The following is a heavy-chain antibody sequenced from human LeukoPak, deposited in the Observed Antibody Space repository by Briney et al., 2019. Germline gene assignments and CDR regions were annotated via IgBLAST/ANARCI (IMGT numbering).Heavy chain of an antibody. CDR2: IYTSGST. V-gene: IGHV4-4*07. CDR1: GGSISSYY. J-gene: IGHJ5*02. CDR3: ARDQWFGELLGGWFDP. D-gene: IGHD3-10*01. Sequence: SETLSLTCTVSGGSISSYYWSWIRQPAGKGLEWIGRIYTSGSTNYNPSLKSRVTMSVDTSKNQFSLKLSSVTAADTAVYYCARDQWFGELLGGWFDPWGQGTLVTVSS.